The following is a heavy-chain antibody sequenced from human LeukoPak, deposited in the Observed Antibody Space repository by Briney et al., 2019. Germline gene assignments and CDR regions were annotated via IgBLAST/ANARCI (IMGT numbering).Heavy chain of an antibody. Sequence: GGSLRLSCAASGFTFSSYGMSWVRQAPGKGLEWVSTISGIGGSTYYADSVKGRFTISRDNSKNTLYLQMNSLRAEDTAVYYCARDWRDSSGKFPNDAFDIWGQGTMVTVSS. V-gene: IGHV3-23*01. J-gene: IGHJ3*02. CDR2: ISGIGGST. CDR1: GFTFSSYG. CDR3: ARDWRDSSGKFPNDAFDI. D-gene: IGHD3-22*01.